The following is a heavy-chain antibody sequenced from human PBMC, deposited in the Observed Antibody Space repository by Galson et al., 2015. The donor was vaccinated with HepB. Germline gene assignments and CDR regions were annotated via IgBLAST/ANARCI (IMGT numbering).Heavy chain of an antibody. CDR3: AGEEVADQYYFDY. CDR1: GGSTSSYY. CDR2: IHDSGTT. Sequence: QVQLQESGPGLVKPSETLSLRCSVSGGSTSSYYWNWIRQPPGKGLEWIGYIHDSGTTNYNPSLKSRVTISLDRSKKQFSLKVSSVTAADTAVYYCAGEEVADQYYFDYWGQGTLVTVSS. V-gene: IGHV4-59*08. D-gene: IGHD6-19*01. J-gene: IGHJ4*02.